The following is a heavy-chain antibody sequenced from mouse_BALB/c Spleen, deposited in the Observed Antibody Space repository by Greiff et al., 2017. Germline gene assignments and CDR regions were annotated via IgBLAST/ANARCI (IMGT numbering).Heavy chain of an antibody. CDR2: IWAGGST. CDR3: ARDKRWSPGLYYAMDY. J-gene: IGHJ4*01. Sequence: VKVVESGPGLVAPSQSLSITCTVSGFSLTSYGVHWVRQPPGKGLEWLGVIWAGGSTNYNSALMSRLSISKDNSKSQVFLKMNSLQTDDTAMYYCARDKRWSPGLYYAMDYWGQGTSVTVSS. V-gene: IGHV2-9*02. CDR1: GFSLTSYG. D-gene: IGHD1-1*02.